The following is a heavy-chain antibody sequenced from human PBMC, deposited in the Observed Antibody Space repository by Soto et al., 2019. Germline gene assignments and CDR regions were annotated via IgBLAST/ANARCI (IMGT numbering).Heavy chain of an antibody. J-gene: IGHJ5*02. CDR2: INSDGSST. CDR3: ARERQYCSSTSCYENWFDP. Sequence: SLRLSCAASGFTFSSYWMHWVRQAPGKGLVWVSRINSDGSSTSYADSVKGRFTISRDNAKNMLYLQMNSLRAEDTAVYFCARERQYCSSTSCYENWFDPWGQGTLVTVSS. D-gene: IGHD2-2*01. V-gene: IGHV3-74*01. CDR1: GFTFSSYW.